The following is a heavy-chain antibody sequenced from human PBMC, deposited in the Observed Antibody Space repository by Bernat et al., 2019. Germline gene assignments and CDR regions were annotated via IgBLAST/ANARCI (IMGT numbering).Heavy chain of an antibody. CDR3: ASQAAVADLYYYYGMDV. J-gene: IGHJ6*02. CDR1: AGSISSNNYF. V-gene: IGHV3-23*01. Sequence: LQLQESGPGLVKPSETLSLTCTVSAGSISSNNYFWGWIREPPGKGLEWVSAISGSGGSTYYADSVKGRFTISRDNSKNTLYLQMNSLRAEDTAVYYCASQAAVADLYYYYGMDVWGQGTTVTVSS. D-gene: IGHD6-19*01. CDR2: ISGSGGST.